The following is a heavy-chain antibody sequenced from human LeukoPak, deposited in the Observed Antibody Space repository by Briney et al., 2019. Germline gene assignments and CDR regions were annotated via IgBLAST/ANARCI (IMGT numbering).Heavy chain of an antibody. CDR2: IYYSGST. D-gene: IGHD2-15*01. CDR3: ARDGSSFVAP. V-gene: IGHV4-59*12. CDR1: GGSISSYY. J-gene: IGHJ5*02. Sequence: SETLSLTCTVSGGSISSYYWSWIRQPPGKGLEWIGYIYYSGSTNYNSSLKSRVTISVDTSKNQFSLKLSSVTAADTAVYYCARDGSSFVAPWGQGTLVTVSS.